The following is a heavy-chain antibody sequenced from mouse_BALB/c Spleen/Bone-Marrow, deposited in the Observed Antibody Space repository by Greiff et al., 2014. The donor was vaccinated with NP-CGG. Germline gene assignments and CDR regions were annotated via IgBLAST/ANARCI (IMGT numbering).Heavy chain of an antibody. CDR3: ARRDDAMDY. D-gene: IGHD3-3*01. J-gene: IGHJ4*01. Sequence: QVQLKESGAELVRPGTSVKVSCKASGYAFTNYLIEWVKQRPGQGLEWIGVINPGSGGTNYNEKFKGKATLTADKSSSTAYMQLSSLTSDDSAVYFCARRDDAMDYWGQGTPVTVSS. CDR1: GYAFTNYL. V-gene: IGHV1-54*03. CDR2: INPGSGGT.